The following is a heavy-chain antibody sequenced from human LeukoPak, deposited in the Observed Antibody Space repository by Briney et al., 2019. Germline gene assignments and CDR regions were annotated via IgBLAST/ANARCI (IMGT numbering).Heavy chain of an antibody. D-gene: IGHD3-9*01. CDR1: GGSISSYY. V-gene: IGHV4-59*01. CDR2: ISDSGST. Sequence: SETLSLTCTVSGGSISSYYWSWIRQPAGKGLEWIADISDSGSTNNNPPLESRVTISVDTSKNQFSLKLSSVTAADTAVYYCARVLVTGYSYYFDYWGQGTLVTVSS. CDR3: ARVLVTGYSYYFDY. J-gene: IGHJ4*02.